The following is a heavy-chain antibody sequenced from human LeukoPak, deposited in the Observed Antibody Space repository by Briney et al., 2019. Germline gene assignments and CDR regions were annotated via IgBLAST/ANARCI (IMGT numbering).Heavy chain of an antibody. CDR1: GYTFTDYY. CDR3: ARVPAGGIVGI. V-gene: IGHV1-2*02. Sequence: GASVKVSRKASGYTFTDYYMHWVRQAPGQGLEWMGWIDPNSGGTNYAQKFQGRVTMTRDTSISAAYMELSRLRSDDTAVYYCARVPAGGIVGIWGQGTMVTVS. D-gene: IGHD1-26*01. J-gene: IGHJ3*02. CDR2: IDPNSGGT.